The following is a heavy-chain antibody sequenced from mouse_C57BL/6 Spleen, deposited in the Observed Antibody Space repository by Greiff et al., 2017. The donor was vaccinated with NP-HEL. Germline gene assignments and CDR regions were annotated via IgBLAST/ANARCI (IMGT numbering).Heavy chain of an antibody. CDR3: ARRGEIYYYGSSYWYFDV. D-gene: IGHD1-1*01. V-gene: IGHV1-39*01. CDR1: GYSFTDYN. Sequence: EVQLQESGPELVKPGASVKISCKASGYSFTDYNMNWVKQSNGKSLEWIGVINPNYGTTSYNQKFKGKATLTVDQSSSTAYMQLNSLTSEDSAVYYCARRGEIYYYGSSYWYFDVWGTGTTVTVSS. CDR2: INPNYGTT. J-gene: IGHJ1*03.